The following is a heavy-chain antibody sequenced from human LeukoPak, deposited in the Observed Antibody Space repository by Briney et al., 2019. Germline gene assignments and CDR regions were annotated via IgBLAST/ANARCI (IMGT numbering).Heavy chain of an antibody. Sequence: PSETLSLTCAVSGGSFSGYYWTWVRQSPGMGLEWIGEIIHSGRTNYNPSLTSRVSISVDTSKNQFSLELSSVTAADTAVYYCARGILVTVYAAFDYWGQGTLVTVSS. J-gene: IGHJ4*02. V-gene: IGHV4-34*01. CDR2: IIHSGRT. CDR3: ARGILVTVYAAFDY. CDR1: GGSFSGYY. D-gene: IGHD2/OR15-2a*01.